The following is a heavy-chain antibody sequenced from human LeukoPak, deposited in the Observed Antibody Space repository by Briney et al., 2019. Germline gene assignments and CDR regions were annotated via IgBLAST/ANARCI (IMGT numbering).Heavy chain of an antibody. CDR3: ARDGLITIFGVATDYYYYGMDV. J-gene: IGHJ6*02. D-gene: IGHD3-3*01. CDR1: GGTFSSYA. CDR2: INPNSGGT. Sequence: GASVKVSCKASGGTFSSYAISWVRQAPGQGLEWMGRINPNSGGTNYAQKFQGRVTMTRDTSISTAYMELSSLRSEDTAVYYCARDGLITIFGVATDYYYYGMDVWGQGTTVTVSS. V-gene: IGHV1-2*06.